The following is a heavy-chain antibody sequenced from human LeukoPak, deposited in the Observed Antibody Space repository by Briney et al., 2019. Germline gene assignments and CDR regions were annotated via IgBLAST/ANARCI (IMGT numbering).Heavy chain of an antibody. CDR1: GFTFSSYR. V-gene: IGHV3-21*01. J-gene: IGHJ3*02. D-gene: IGHD3-22*01. CDR2: ISSSSYYT. Sequence: GGSLRLSSAASGFTFSSYRMKWVRQAQGKGLEWVSYISSSSYYTYYADSVKGRFTISRDNAKNSLYLQMNSLRAEDTAVYYCARREGFYESGGHFEGDGFDMWGQGTMVSVSS. CDR3: ARREGFYESGGHFEGDGFDM.